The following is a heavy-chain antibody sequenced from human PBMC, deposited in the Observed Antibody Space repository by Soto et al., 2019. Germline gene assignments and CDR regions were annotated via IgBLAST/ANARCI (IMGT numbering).Heavy chain of an antibody. V-gene: IGHV1-18*04. CDR2: ISGHNGNT. CDR3: ARDLYPLAYYFDF. CDR1: GYTFTNHG. Sequence: ASVKVSCKASGYTFTNHGISWLRQAPGQGLEWLGWISGHNGNTKYAQRLKGRVTMTADTSTSTAYMELRSLRSDDTAVYYCARDLYPLAYYFDFWGQGTLVTVSS. J-gene: IGHJ4*02. D-gene: IGHD2-8*01.